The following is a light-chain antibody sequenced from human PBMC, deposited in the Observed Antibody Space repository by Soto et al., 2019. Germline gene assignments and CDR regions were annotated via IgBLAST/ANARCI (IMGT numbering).Light chain of an antibody. CDR2: EVS. Sequence: QSALTQPASVSGSPGQSITISCTGTSSDVGGYSYVSWYQHHPGKGPKLMIYEVSNRPSGVSNRFSGSKSGNTASLTISGLQAEDEADYYCCSYTSSSTLYVFGTGTKLTVL. J-gene: IGLJ1*01. CDR3: CSYTSSSTLYV. CDR1: SSDVGGYSY. V-gene: IGLV2-14*01.